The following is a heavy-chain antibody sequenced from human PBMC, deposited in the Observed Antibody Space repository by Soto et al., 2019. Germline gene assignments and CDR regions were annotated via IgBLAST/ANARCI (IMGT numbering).Heavy chain of an antibody. Sequence: GGSLRLSCAASGFTFSSQAMSWVRQAPGKGLEWVSGISGSGGSTYYADSVKGRFTISRDNSKNTLYLQMNSLRAEDTAVYYCAKDRFTTMSRPQCFQHWGQGTLVTVSS. CDR1: GFTFSSQA. CDR2: ISGSGGST. D-gene: IGHD3-22*01. J-gene: IGHJ1*01. CDR3: AKDRFTTMSRPQCFQH. V-gene: IGHV3-23*01.